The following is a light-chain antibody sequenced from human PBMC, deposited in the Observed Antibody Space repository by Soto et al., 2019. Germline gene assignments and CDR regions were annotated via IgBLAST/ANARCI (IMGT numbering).Light chain of an antibody. CDR1: NSNIGSKY. CDR2: RNN. V-gene: IGLV1-47*01. Sequence: QSVLTQPPSASGTPGQRVSISCSGSNSNIGSKYVYWYQQLPGTAPKLLMYRNNQRPSGVPDRFSGSKSGTSASLAISGLRSEDEADYSCAAWDNNLGGPAFGGGTKLTVL. J-gene: IGLJ2*01. CDR3: AAWDNNLGGPA.